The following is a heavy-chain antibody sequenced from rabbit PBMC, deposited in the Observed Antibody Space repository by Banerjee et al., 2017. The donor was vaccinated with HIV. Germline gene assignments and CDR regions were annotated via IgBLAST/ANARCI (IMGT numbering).Heavy chain of an antibody. V-gene: IGHV1S45*01. CDR2: IDTGNSDT. Sequence: QEQLVESGGGLVQPEGSLTLTCTTSGFSFGSSYWICWVRQAPGKGLEWIACIDTGNSDTYYANWAKGRFTISKTSSTTVTLQMTRLTAADTATYFCARNFWDTLNLWGPGTLVTVS. CDR1: GFSFGSSYW. J-gene: IGHJ4*01. D-gene: IGHD4-2*01. CDR3: ARNFWDTLNL.